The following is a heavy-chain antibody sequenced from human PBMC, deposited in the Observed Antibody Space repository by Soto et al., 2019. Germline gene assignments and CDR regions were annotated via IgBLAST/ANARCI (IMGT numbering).Heavy chain of an antibody. D-gene: IGHD3-3*01. CDR1: GYTFTSYD. CDR3: ARERGFWSGYSPYYYYYYMDV. Sequence: ASVKVSCKASGYTFTSYDINWVRQATGQGLEWKGWMNPNSGNTGYAQKFQGRVTMTRNTSISTAYMELSSLRSEDTAVYYCARERGFWSGYSPYYYYYYMDVWGKGTTVTVSS. J-gene: IGHJ6*03. CDR2: MNPNSGNT. V-gene: IGHV1-8*01.